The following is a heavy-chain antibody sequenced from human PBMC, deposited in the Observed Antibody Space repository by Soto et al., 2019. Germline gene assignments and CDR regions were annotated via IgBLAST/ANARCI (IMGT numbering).Heavy chain of an antibody. CDR2: ISGSGGST. CDR3: ACDLVFRYFGWLPPYFDY. Sequence: GGSLRLSCAASGFTFSSYAMSWVRQAPGKGLEWVSAISGSGGSTYYADSVKGRFTISIDNSKNTLYLQMNSLRAEDTAVYYCACDLVFRYFGWLPPYFDYWGQGTLVTVSS. J-gene: IGHJ4*02. CDR1: GFTFSSYA. V-gene: IGHV3-23*01. D-gene: IGHD3-9*01.